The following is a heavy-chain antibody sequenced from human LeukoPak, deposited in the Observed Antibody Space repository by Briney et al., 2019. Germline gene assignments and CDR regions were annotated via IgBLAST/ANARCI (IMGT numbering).Heavy chain of an antibody. CDR2: IRGSGGST. Sequence: GGSLRLSCAASGFTFSSYAMSGVRQAPGEGLEGVSAIRGSGGSTYYADSVKGRFTISRDNSKNTLYLQMNSLRAEDTAVYYCAKDLRYNWNDLYDAFDIWGQGTMVTVSS. D-gene: IGHD1-20*01. CDR1: GFTFSSYA. CDR3: AKDLRYNWNDLYDAFDI. J-gene: IGHJ3*02. V-gene: IGHV3-23*01.